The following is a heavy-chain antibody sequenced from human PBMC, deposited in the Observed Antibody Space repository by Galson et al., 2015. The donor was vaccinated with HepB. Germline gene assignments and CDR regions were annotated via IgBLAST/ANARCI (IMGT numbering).Heavy chain of an antibody. D-gene: IGHD2-2*01. CDR1: GFNFNHYG. CDR3: ATEGDTSTWYRY. V-gene: IGHV3-NL1*01. CDR2: IYWCDRT. Sequence: SLRLSCAASGFNFNHYGMHWVRQAPGKGLEWVSSIYWCDRTDYGDSVKDRFTISRDISTNTLYLQMNSLRVDDTALYYCATEGDTSTWYRYWGQGTLVTVSS. J-gene: IGHJ1*01.